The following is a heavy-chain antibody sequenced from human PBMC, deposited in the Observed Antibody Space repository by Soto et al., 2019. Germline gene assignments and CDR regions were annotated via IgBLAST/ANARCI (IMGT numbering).Heavy chain of an antibody. J-gene: IGHJ4*02. D-gene: IGHD2-8*01. CDR1: GFTFSSYA. V-gene: IGHV3-23*01. CDR2: ISGSGGST. Sequence: GGSLRLSCAASGFTFSSYAMSWVRQAPGKGLEWVSAISGSGGSTYYADSVKGRFTISRDNSKNTLFLQMNSLRAEDTAVYYCAKNGLSNSPSAIDSWGQGTLVTVSS. CDR3: AKNGLSNSPSAIDS.